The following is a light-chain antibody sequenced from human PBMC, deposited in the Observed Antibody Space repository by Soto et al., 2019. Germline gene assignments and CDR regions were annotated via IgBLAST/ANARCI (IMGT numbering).Light chain of an antibody. CDR2: GNS. CDR3: QSYDSSLSAYVV. CDR1: SSNIGAGYD. V-gene: IGLV1-40*01. Sequence: QSVLTQPPSVSGAPGQRVTISCTGSSSNIGAGYDVHWYQQLPGTAPKLLIYGNSNRPSGVPDRFSGSKSGTSASLGITGLQAEDEADYYCQSYDSSLSAYVVFGGGTKLTVL. J-gene: IGLJ2*01.